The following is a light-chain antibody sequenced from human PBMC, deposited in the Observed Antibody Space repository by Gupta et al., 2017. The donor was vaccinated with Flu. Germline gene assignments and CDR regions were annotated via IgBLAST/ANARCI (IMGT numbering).Light chain of an antibody. CDR1: QSVSSSY. J-gene: IGKJ1*01. Sequence: GERATLSCRASQSVSSSYLAWYQQKPGQAPRLLIYGASSRATGIPDRFSGSGSGTDFTLTISRLEPEDFAVYYCQQYGSSPKTFGQGTKVEIK. CDR2: GAS. V-gene: IGKV3-20*01. CDR3: QQYGSSPKT.